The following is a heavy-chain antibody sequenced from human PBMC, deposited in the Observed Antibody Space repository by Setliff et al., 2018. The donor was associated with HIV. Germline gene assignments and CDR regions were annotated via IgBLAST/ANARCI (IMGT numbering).Heavy chain of an antibody. V-gene: IGHV3-15*01. CDR3: TTTLRTRNFWSGYSVLSDY. CDR1: GFTFSNAW. D-gene: IGHD3-3*01. Sequence: GGSLRLSCAASGFTFSNAWMSWVRQAPGKGLEWIGRIKSISDGATTDYAAPVEGRFAISRDDSNNTLYPQMNSLKTEDTAVYYCTTTLRTRNFWSGYSVLSDYWGQGTLVTVPS. J-gene: IGHJ4*01. CDR2: IKSISDGATT.